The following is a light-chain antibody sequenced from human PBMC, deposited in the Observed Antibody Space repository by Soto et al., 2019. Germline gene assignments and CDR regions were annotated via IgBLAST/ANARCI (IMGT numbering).Light chain of an antibody. CDR1: QSVSSN. CDR2: DAS. CDR3: QQFSSYPLT. J-gene: IGKJ4*01. Sequence: EIVMTQSPATLSVSPGERATLSCRASQSVSSNLAWYQQKPGQAPRLLLYDASSRATGIPDRFSGGGSGTDFTLTISRLEPEDFSVYYCQQFSSYPLTFGGGTKVDIK. V-gene: IGKV3-20*01.